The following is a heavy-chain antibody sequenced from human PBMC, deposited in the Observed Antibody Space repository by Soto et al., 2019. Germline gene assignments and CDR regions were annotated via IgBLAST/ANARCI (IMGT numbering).Heavy chain of an antibody. CDR3: ANDGGHNFDC. V-gene: IGHV3-30*18. CDR1: GFTFSHYA. D-gene: IGHD3-10*01. CDR2: MSYDGSNE. J-gene: IGHJ4*02. Sequence: QVQLVESGGGVVQPGRSLRLSCAASGFTFSHYAMHWVRQAPGKGLEWVALMSYDGSNEYYADSVKGRFTISRDNSKNTLYLQMNSLRAEDTAVYYCANDGGHNFDCWGQGTLVTVSS.